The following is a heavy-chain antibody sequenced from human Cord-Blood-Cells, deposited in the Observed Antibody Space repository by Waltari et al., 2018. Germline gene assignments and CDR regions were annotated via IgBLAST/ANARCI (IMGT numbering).Heavy chain of an antibody. V-gene: IGHV3-30-3*01. CDR2: ISYDGSNK. CDR1: GFTFRRYA. Sequence: QVQLVESGGGVVQPGRSLRLSCAASGFTFRRYAMHWVRPATGKGLEWVAVISYDGSNKYYADSVKGRFTISRDNSKNTLYLQMNSLRAEDTAVYYCAREGYYYDSSGYYFDYWGQGTLVTVSS. D-gene: IGHD3-22*01. CDR3: AREGYYYDSSGYYFDY. J-gene: IGHJ4*02.